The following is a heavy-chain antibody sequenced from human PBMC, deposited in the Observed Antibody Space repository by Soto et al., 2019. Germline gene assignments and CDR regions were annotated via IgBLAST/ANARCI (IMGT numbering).Heavy chain of an antibody. D-gene: IGHD3-10*01. CDR3: ARVSVQLWFGELSYYGMDV. CDR2: INAGNGNT. Sequence: ASVKVSCKASGYTFTSYAMHWVRQAPGQRLEWMGWINAGNGNTKYSQKFQGRVTITRDTSASTAYMELSSLRSEDTAVYYCARVSVQLWFGELSYYGMDVWGQGTTVTVSS. CDR1: GYTFTSYA. V-gene: IGHV1-3*01. J-gene: IGHJ6*02.